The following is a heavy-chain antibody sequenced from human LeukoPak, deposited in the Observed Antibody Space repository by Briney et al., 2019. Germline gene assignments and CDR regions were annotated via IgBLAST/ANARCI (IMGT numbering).Heavy chain of an antibody. CDR3: ARAMYYCDSSGYYTPFRHYYYMDV. V-gene: IGHV3-20*04. Sequence: PGGSLRLSCAASGFTFDDYGMSWVRQAPVKGLEWVSGISWNGGSTGYADSVKGRFTISRDNAKNSLYLQMNSLRAEDTALYYCARAMYYCDSSGYYTPFRHYYYMDVWGKGTTVTVSS. J-gene: IGHJ6*03. CDR2: ISWNGGST. D-gene: IGHD3-22*01. CDR1: GFTFDDYG.